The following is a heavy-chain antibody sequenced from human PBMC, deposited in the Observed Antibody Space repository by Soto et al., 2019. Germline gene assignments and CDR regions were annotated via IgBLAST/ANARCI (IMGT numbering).Heavy chain of an antibody. CDR1: GFTFSSYS. D-gene: IGHD6-13*01. Sequence: GGSLRLSCAASGFTFSSYSVNWVRQAPGKGLEWVSSISSSSSYIYYADSEKGRFTISRDNAKNSLYLQMNSMRAEDTAVYYCARYSPAADYYYYYGMDVWGQGTTVTVSS. V-gene: IGHV3-21*01. CDR2: ISSSSSYI. J-gene: IGHJ6*02. CDR3: ARYSPAADYYYYYGMDV.